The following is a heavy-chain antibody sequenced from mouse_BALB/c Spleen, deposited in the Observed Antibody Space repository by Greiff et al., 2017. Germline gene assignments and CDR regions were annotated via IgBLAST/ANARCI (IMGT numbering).Heavy chain of an antibody. CDR2: INPGSGCT. D-gene: IGHD1-1*01. CDR1: GYAFTNYL. CDR3: ARAYYYGSSLY. V-gene: IGHV1-54*01. J-gene: IGHJ2*01. Sequence: VQLQESGAELVRPGTSVKVSCKASGYAFTNYLIEWVKQRPGQGLEWIGVINPGSGCTNYNEKFKGKATLTADKSSSTAYMQLSSLTSDDSAVYFCARAYYYGSSLYWGQGTTLTVSS.